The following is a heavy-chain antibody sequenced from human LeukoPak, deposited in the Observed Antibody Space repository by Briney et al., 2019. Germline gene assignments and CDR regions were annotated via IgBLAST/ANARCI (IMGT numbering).Heavy chain of an antibody. CDR1: GGSFSGYY. CDR3: ARGRGYSGYERDF. CDR2: INHSGST. Sequence: SETLSLTCAVYGGSFSGYYWSWIRQPPGKGLEWIGEINHSGSTNYNPSLKSRVTKSVDTSKNQFSLKLSSVTAADTAVYYCARGRGYSGYERDFWGQGTLVTVSS. D-gene: IGHD5-12*01. V-gene: IGHV4-34*01. J-gene: IGHJ4*02.